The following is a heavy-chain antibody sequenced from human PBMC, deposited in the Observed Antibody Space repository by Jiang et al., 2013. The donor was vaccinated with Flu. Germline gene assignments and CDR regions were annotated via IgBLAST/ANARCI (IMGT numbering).Heavy chain of an antibody. CDR1: GFSFSRFS. J-gene: IGHJ4*02. Sequence: VQLLESGGGLVKPGGSLRLSCAASGFSFSRFSMNWLRQAPGKGLEWVASIHRISSDIYYADSVEGRFTISRDNDKNTVYLQMNSLRAEDSAVYYCARDQLSSGWGSYNMYFDSWAREPGSPSPQ. CDR3: ARDQLSSGWGSYNMYFDS. V-gene: IGHV3-21*06. D-gene: IGHD3-16*01. CDR2: IHRISSDI.